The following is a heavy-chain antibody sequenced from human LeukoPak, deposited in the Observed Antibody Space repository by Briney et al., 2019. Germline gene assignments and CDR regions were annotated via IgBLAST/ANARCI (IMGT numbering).Heavy chain of an antibody. CDR2: VSNGGST. Sequence: SETLSLTCTVSGGSVSTSTHYWGWIRRPPGKGLEWIGSVSNGGSTSYNPSLTSRISISVDTSKNQFSLMLNSVTAADTALYYCARSDHSHFVNWFDSWGQGILVAVSS. V-gene: IGHV4-39*01. CDR3: ARSDHSHFVNWFDS. J-gene: IGHJ5*01. CDR1: GGSVSTSTHY. D-gene: IGHD2-21*01.